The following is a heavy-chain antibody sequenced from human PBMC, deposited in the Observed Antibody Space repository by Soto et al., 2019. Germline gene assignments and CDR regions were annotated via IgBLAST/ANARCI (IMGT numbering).Heavy chain of an antibody. J-gene: IGHJ4*02. D-gene: IGHD3-10*01. V-gene: IGHV3-33*01. CDR1: GFTFSSYG. Sequence: QVQLVESGGGVVQPGRSLRLSCAASGFTFSSYGMHWVRQAPGKGLEWVAVIWYDGSNKYYADSVKGRFTISRDNSKNTRYLQMNSLRAEDTAVYYCARAGGGYGSGRGKGYWGQGTLVTVSS. CDR3: ARAGGGYGSGRGKGY. CDR2: IWYDGSNK.